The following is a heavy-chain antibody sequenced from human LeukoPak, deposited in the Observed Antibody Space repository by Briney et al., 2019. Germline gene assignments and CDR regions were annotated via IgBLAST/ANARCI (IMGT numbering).Heavy chain of an antibody. CDR3: AKRTVAGYYYYGLDV. J-gene: IGHJ6*02. CDR1: GFTFSSCW. V-gene: IGHV3-7*01. Sequence: PGGSLRLSCAASGFTFSSCWMNWVRQTPGKGLEWVANIKQDGSEKHYVDSVNDRFTISRDNAKNSLFLQMNSLRAEDTAVYYCAKRTVAGYYYYGLDVWGRGTTVTVSS. CDR2: IKQDGSEK. D-gene: IGHD1-1*01.